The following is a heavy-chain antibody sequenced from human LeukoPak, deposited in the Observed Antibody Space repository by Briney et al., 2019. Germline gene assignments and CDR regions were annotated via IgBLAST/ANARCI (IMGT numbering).Heavy chain of an antibody. D-gene: IGHD3-10*01. V-gene: IGHV3-9*01. CDR2: ISWNSGSI. Sequence: GGSLRLSCAASGFTFDDYAMHWVRQAPGKGLEWVSGISWNSGSIGYADSVKGRFTISRDNAKNSLYLQMNSLRAEDTAVYYCARELSGSYCIFDYWGQGTLVTVSS. CDR3: ARELSGSYCIFDY. CDR1: GFTFDDYA. J-gene: IGHJ4*02.